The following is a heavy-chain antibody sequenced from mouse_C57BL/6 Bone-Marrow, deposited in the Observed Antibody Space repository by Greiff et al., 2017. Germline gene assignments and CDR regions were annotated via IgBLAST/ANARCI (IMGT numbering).Heavy chain of an antibody. V-gene: IGHV1-82*01. CDR3: AKGYFDV. CDR2: IYPGDGDT. Sequence: VQLQQSGPELVKPGASVKISCKASGYAFSSSWMNWVKQRPGKGLEWIGRIYPGDGDTNYNGKFKGKATLTADTSSSTAYMQLSSLTSEDSAVYFCAKGYFDVWGTGTTVTVSS. J-gene: IGHJ1*03. CDR1: GYAFSSSW.